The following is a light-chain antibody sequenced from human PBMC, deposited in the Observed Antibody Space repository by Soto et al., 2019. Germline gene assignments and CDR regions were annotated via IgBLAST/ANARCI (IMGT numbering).Light chain of an antibody. CDR2: AAS. CDR1: QGISNY. CDR3: QKYNSAPPLT. Sequence: DIQMTQSPSSLSASVVDRVTITCRASQGISNYLAWYQQKPGKVPKLLIYAASTLQSGVPSRFSGSGSGTDFTLTISSLQPEDVATYYCQKYNSAPPLTFSGGTKVDIK. V-gene: IGKV1-27*01. J-gene: IGKJ4*01.